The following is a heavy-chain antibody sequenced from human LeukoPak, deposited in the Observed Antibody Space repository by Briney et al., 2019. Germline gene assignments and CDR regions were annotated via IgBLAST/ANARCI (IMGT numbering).Heavy chain of an antibody. CDR3: ARAKQQRRNYYFDY. CDR1: GYTFTSYD. J-gene: IGHJ4*02. Sequence: GASVKVSCKASGYTFTSYDINWVRQATGQGLEWMGWMNPNSGNTGYAQKFQGRVTMTRNTSISTAYMELSSLRSEDTAVYYCARAKQQRRNYYFDYWGQGTLVTVSS. CDR2: MNPNSGNT. V-gene: IGHV1-8*01. D-gene: IGHD6-13*01.